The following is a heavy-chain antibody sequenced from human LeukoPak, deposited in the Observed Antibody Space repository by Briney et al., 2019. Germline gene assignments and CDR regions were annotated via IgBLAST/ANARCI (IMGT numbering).Heavy chain of an antibody. D-gene: IGHD6-13*01. Sequence: SETLSLTCTVSGGSISSGGYYWSWIRQHPGKGLEWIGYIYYSGSTYYNPSLKSRVTISVDTSKNQFSLKLSSVTAADTAVYYCARASSSWSVENPNFDYWGQGTLVTVSS. CDR2: IYYSGST. CDR1: GGSISSGGYY. V-gene: IGHV4-31*03. J-gene: IGHJ4*02. CDR3: ARASSSWSVENPNFDY.